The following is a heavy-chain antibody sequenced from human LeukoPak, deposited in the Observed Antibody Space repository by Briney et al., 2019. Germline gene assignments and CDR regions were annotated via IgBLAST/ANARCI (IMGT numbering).Heavy chain of an antibody. CDR1: GGSFSGYY. D-gene: IGHD1-14*01. V-gene: IGHV4-34*01. CDR2: INHSGST. J-gene: IGHJ4*02. CDR3: ASVCQPNY. Sequence: PSKTLSLTCAVYGGSFSGYYWSWIRQPPGKGLEWIGEINHSGSTNYNPSLKSRVTISVDTSKNKFSLKLSSVTAADTAVYYCASVCQPNYWGQGTLVTVSS.